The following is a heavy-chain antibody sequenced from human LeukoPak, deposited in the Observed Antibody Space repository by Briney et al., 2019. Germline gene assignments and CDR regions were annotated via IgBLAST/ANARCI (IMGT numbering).Heavy chain of an antibody. CDR2: IYSGGST. V-gene: IGHV3-NL1*01. D-gene: IGHD4-17*01. J-gene: IGHJ4*02. Sequence: GGSLRLSCAASGFTFNSYGMHWVRQAPGKGLEWVSVIYSGGSTYYADSVKGRFTISRDNSKNTLYLQMNSLRAEDTAVYYCARGGDYGDHGYFDYWGQGTLVTVSS. CDR3: ARGGDYGDHGYFDY. CDR1: GFTFNSYG.